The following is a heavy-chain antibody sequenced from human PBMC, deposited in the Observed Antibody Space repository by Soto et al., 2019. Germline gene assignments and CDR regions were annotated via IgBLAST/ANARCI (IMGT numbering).Heavy chain of an antibody. D-gene: IGHD4-17*01. V-gene: IGHV3-15*01. J-gene: IGHJ4*02. Sequence: PGGSLGLSCAASGFTFSNAWMSWVRQAPGKGLEWVGRIKSKTDGGTTDYAAPVKGRFTISRDDSKNTLYLQMNSLKTEDTAVYYCTTVSATTATKKSRPFDYWGQGTLVTVSS. CDR1: GFTFSNAW. CDR2: IKSKTDGGTT. CDR3: TTVSATTATKKSRPFDY.